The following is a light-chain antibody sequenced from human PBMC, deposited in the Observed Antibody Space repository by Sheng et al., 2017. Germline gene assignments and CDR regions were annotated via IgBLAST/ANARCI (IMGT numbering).Light chain of an antibody. CDR3: QQTYTMFPLT. CDR1: QSIAGY. Sequence: DIQMTQSPSSLSASVGDRVTITCRASQSIAGYLNWYEHKPGKAPKLLIYDASRLQTGVPSRFSGSGSGTDFTLTISSLQPEDFATYYCQQTYTMFPLTFGPGPKWRSN. CDR2: DAS. J-gene: IGKJ3*01. V-gene: IGKV1-39*01.